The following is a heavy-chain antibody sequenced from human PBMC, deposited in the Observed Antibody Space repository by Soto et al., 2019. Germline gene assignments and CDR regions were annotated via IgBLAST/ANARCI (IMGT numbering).Heavy chain of an antibody. Sequence: GGSLRLSCAASGFTFSSYAMSWVRQAPGKGLEWVSAISGSGGSTYYADSVKGRFTISRDNSKNTLYLQMNSLRAEDTAVYYCAKEMYSSSSDPYYMDVWGKGTTVTVSS. CDR2: ISGSGGST. V-gene: IGHV3-23*01. CDR3: AKEMYSSSSDPYYMDV. J-gene: IGHJ6*03. D-gene: IGHD6-6*01. CDR1: GFTFSSYA.